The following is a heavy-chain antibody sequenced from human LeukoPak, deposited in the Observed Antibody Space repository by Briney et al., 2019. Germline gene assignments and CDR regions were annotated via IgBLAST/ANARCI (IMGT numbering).Heavy chain of an antibody. CDR3: ARDGRYSSSWPSMHYYYYYGMDV. D-gene: IGHD6-13*01. J-gene: IGHJ6*02. CDR2: ISGSGGST. Sequence: QPGGSLSLSCAASGFTFSSYAMSWVRQAPGKGLDRVSAISGSGGSTYYVNSVKGRFTISRDNAKNSLYLQMNSLRAEDTAVYYCARDGRYSSSWPSMHYYYYYGMDVWGQGTTVTVSS. CDR1: GFTFSSYA. V-gene: IGHV3-23*01.